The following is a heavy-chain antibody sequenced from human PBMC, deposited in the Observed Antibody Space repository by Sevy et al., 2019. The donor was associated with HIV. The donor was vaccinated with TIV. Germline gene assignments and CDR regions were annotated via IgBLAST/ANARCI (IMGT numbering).Heavy chain of an antibody. V-gene: IGHV1-46*01. Sequence: ASVKVSCKASGYTFTSYYMHWVRQAPGQGLEWMGIINPRGGSTSYAQKFQGRVTMTRDTSTSTVYMELSSLRSEDTAVYYRARNGYSYGPGGNYYYGLDVWGQGTTVTVSS. CDR1: GYTFTSYY. D-gene: IGHD5-18*01. J-gene: IGHJ6*02. CDR3: ARNGYSYGPGGNYYYGLDV. CDR2: INPRGGST.